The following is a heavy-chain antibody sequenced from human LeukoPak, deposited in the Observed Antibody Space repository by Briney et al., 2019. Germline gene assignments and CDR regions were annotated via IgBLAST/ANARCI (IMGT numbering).Heavy chain of an antibody. D-gene: IGHD6-13*01. Sequence: ASVKASCKASGYTFTSYGISWVRQAPGQGLEWMGWISAYNGNTNYAQKLQGRVTMTTDTSTSTAYMELRSLRSDDTAVYYCARGKSSSWYLMYYFDYWGQGTLVTVSS. CDR3: ARGKSSSWYLMYYFDY. CDR1: GYTFTSYG. V-gene: IGHV1-18*01. J-gene: IGHJ4*02. CDR2: ISAYNGNT.